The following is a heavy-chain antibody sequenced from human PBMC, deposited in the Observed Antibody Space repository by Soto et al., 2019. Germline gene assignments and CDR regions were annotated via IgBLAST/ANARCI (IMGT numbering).Heavy chain of an antibody. D-gene: IGHD3-10*01. CDR1: GGSISSGGYY. V-gene: IGHV4-31*01. J-gene: IGHJ4*02. CDR3: VREPVI. CDR2: IYYSGST. Sequence: QVQLQESGPGLVKPSQTLSLTCTVSGGSISSGGYYWSWIRQQPGKGLGWIGYIYYSGSTYYNPSTKGHFTLSTNTSKCLVSLRLSSGPAADASVYYCVREPVIWRQGTLVNVTS.